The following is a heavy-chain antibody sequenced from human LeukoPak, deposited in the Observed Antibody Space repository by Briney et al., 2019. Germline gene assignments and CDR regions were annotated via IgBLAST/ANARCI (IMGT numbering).Heavy chain of an antibody. V-gene: IGHV3-30*03. D-gene: IGHD3-16*01. CDR1: GFTFSIFG. CDR3: ARGGGLDV. Sequence: GGSLRLSCAASGFTFSIFGIHWVRQAPGKGLEWVALIASDERNKYYADSVKGRFTISRDNSKNTLYLQMNSLRAEDTGVYYCARGGGLDVWGQGATVTVSS. J-gene: IGHJ6*02. CDR2: IASDERNK.